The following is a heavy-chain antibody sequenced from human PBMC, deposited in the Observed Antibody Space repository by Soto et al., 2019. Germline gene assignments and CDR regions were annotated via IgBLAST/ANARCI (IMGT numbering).Heavy chain of an antibody. CDR1: RGSVSNNNW. V-gene: IGHV4-4*02. CDR3: TKNSAYALDY. Sequence: ASETLSLTCDVSRGSVSNNNWWSWVRQSPGEGLEWIGEIHHGGSTNYNPSLKSRVTISVDKSKNQFFLKVNSVTAADTAVYYCTKNSAYALDYWGRGVLVTV. D-gene: IGHD5-12*01. J-gene: IGHJ4*02. CDR2: IHHGGST.